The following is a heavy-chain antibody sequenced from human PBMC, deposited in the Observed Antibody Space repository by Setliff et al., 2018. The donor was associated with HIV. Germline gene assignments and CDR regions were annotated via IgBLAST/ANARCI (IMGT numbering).Heavy chain of an antibody. Sequence: TLSLPCSVSGGSIVSSSYYWGWIRQPPGKGLEWIATMYYRGTTYNNPSLKSRVTLSADPSKNQFSLKLSSVTAADTAVYYCARPALGIGGGSRFDNWGQGTRVTVSS. CDR1: GGSIVSSSYY. D-gene: IGHD3-10*01. V-gene: IGHV4-39*01. J-gene: IGHJ4*02. CDR3: ARPALGIGGGSRFDN. CDR2: MYYRGTT.